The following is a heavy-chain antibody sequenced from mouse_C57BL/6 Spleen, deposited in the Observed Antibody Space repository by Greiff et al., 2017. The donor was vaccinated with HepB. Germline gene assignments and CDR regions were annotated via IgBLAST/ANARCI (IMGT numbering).Heavy chain of an antibody. CDR1: GYTFTSYW. V-gene: IGHV1-55*01. J-gene: IGHJ4*01. D-gene: IGHD2-3*01. CDR2: IYPGSGST. CDR3: ARYDGYYVPYAMDY. Sequence: QVQLQQPGAELVKPGASVKMSCKASGYTFTSYWITWVKQRPGQGLEWIGDIYPGSGSTNYHEKFKSKATLTVDTSSSTAYMQLSSLTSEDSAVYYCARYDGYYVPYAMDYWGQGTSVTVSS.